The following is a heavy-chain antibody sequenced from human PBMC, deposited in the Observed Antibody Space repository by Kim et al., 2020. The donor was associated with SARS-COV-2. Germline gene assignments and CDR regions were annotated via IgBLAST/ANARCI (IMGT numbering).Heavy chain of an antibody. Sequence: GGAINYADSVNGRFTISRDNARKSLSLQMNSLTPEDTAVYYCVREPASWGQGTLVTVSS. J-gene: IGHJ5*02. CDR2: GGAI. CDR3: VREPAS. V-gene: IGHV3-11*01.